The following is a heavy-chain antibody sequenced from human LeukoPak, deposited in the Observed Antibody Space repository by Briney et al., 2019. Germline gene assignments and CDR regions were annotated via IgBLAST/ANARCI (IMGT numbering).Heavy chain of an antibody. V-gene: IGHV3-23*01. J-gene: IGHJ1*01. CDR2: ISGTGGST. D-gene: IGHD3-22*01. CDR3: AKDRSSGYYYVFQH. Sequence: GGSLRLSCAASEFTFSAYAMGWVRQAPGKGLEWVSAISGTGGSTYYADSVKGRFTISRDNSKNTLYLQMNSLRAEDTAVYYCAKDRSSGYYYVFQHWGQGTLVTVSS. CDR1: EFTFSAYA.